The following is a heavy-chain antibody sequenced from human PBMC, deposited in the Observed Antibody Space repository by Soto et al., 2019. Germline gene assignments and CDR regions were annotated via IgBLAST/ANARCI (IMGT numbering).Heavy chain of an antibody. CDR2: ISGSGGST. CDR3: AKDFYDSSGGFDY. V-gene: IGHV3-23*01. CDR1: GFTFSSYA. Sequence: EVQLLESGGSLVQPGGSLRLSCAASGFTFSSYAMSWVRQAPGKGLEWVSAISGSGGSTYYADSVKGRFTISRDNSKNTLYLQMNSLRAEDTAVYYCAKDFYDSSGGFDYWGQGTLVTVSS. J-gene: IGHJ4*02. D-gene: IGHD3-22*01.